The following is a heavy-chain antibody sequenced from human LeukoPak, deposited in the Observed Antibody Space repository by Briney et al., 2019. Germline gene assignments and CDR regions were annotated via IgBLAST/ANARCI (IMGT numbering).Heavy chain of an antibody. Sequence: GGSLRLSCVFSVFTFSSYAMHWVRQAPGKGLEWVAVISYDGSNKYYADSVKGRFTISRDNSKNTLYLQMNSLRAEDTAVYYCARDSGFSGTQRGEYWGQGTLVTVSS. J-gene: IGHJ4*02. CDR1: VFTFSSYA. CDR3: ARDSGFSGTQRGEY. V-gene: IGHV3-30*04. CDR2: ISYDGSNK. D-gene: IGHD3/OR15-3a*01.